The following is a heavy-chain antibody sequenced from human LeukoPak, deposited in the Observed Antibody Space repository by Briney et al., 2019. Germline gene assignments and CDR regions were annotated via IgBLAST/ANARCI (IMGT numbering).Heavy chain of an antibody. CDR2: MHPNSGDT. V-gene: IGHV1-2*02. J-gene: IGHJ4*02. D-gene: IGHD1-14*01. Sequence: ASVKVSCKASGYTLTGYYIHWVRQAPGQGLEWMTWMHPNSGDTNYAQKFQGRVTMTWDTSISTAYMELSRLRSDDTAVYYCARDGEGRTNFDYWGQGTLITVSS. CDR1: GYTLTGYY. CDR3: ARDGEGRTNFDY.